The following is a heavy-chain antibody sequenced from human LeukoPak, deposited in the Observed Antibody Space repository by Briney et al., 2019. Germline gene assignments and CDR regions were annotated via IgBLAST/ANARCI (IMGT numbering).Heavy chain of an antibody. Sequence: PGGSLRLSCVASGFSVGTKYMSWVRQAPGKGLEWVSVIYGGDSTYYADSVKGRFTISRDTSKNTVYLQTNSLSAEDTAVYFCARDPAVTGDLYYFDYWGQGILVTVSS. CDR3: ARDPAVTGDLYYFDY. CDR1: GFSVGTKY. J-gene: IGHJ4*02. V-gene: IGHV3-53*01. D-gene: IGHD6-19*01. CDR2: IYGGDST.